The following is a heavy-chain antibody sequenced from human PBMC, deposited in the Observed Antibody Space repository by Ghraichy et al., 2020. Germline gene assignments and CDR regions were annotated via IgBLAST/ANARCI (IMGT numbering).Heavy chain of an antibody. CDR3: ARDAATSYHYFDV. V-gene: IGHV3-11*04. CDR1: GLSFNHYD. CDR2: ISESGTYI. Sequence: GGSLRLSCAASGLSFNHYDMYWIRQAPGKGLEWLSYISESGTYIHYADSVQGRFTISRDNAKNSLYLQISSLRAEDTAVYYCARDAATSYHYFDVWGKGTTVTVSS. J-gene: IGHJ6*03. D-gene: IGHD4-17*01.